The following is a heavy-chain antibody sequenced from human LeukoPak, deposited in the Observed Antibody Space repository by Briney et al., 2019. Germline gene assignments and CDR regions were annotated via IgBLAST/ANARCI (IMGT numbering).Heavy chain of an antibody. CDR3: ARERLFKDYGDYKVFDY. CDR1: GFTFSSYS. CDR2: ISSSSSYI. D-gene: IGHD4-17*01. J-gene: IGHJ4*02. Sequence: GSLRLSCAASGFTFSSYSMNWVRQAPGKGLEWVSSISSSSSYIYYADSVKGRFTIPRDNAKNSLYLQMNSLRAEDTAVYYCARERLFKDYGDYKVFDYWGQGTLVTVSS. V-gene: IGHV3-21*01.